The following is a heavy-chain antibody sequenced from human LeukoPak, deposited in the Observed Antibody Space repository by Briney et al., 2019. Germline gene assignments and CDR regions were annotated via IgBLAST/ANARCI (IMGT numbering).Heavy chain of an antibody. CDR3: AKGPEDYYDSSGYYYFHY. D-gene: IGHD3-22*01. Sequence: QTGGSLRLSCAASGFTFSSYAMHWVRQAPGKGLEWVAVISYDGSNKYYADSVKGRFTISRDNSKNTLYLQMNSLRAEDTAVYYCAKGPEDYYDSSGYYYFHYWGQGTLVTVSS. CDR1: GFTFSSYA. J-gene: IGHJ4*02. CDR2: ISYDGSNK. V-gene: IGHV3-30*04.